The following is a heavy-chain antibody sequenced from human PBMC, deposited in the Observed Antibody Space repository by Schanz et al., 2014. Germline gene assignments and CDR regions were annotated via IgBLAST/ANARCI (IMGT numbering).Heavy chain of an antibody. CDR3: ARRITGTHHNPYYHGMDV. V-gene: IGHV3-23*04. D-gene: IGHD1-20*01. CDR2: ISGSGDDT. Sequence: VQLVESGGGLVQPGGSLRLSCAGSGFTFSSYAMNWVRQAPGKGLEWVSVISGSGDDTYYADSVKGRFTISRDNSKNTLYLHMNSLRVEDTAVYYCARRITGTHHNPYYHGMDVWGQGTLVTVSS. CDR1: GFTFSSYA. J-gene: IGHJ6*02.